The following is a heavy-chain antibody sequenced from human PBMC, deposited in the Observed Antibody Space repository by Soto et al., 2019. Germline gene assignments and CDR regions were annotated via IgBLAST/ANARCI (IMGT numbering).Heavy chain of an antibody. J-gene: IGHJ4*02. Sequence: SVKVSCKASGFTFTSSAVQWVRQARGQRLEWIGWIVVGSGNTNYAQKFQERVTITRDMSTSTAYMELSSLRSEDTAVYYCAANPVGIVGATTGYWGQGTLVTVSS. D-gene: IGHD1-26*01. V-gene: IGHV1-58*01. CDR1: GFTFTSSA. CDR3: AANPVGIVGATTGY. CDR2: IVVGSGNT.